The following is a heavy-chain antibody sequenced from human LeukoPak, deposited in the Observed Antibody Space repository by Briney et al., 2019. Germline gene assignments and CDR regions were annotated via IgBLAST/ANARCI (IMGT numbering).Heavy chain of an antibody. Sequence: GGSLRLSCAASGFTFSNAWMSWVRQAPGKGLEWVGRIKSNIDGGTTDYAALVKGRFTISRDDSKNTLYLQMNSLRAEDTAVYYCAKVGVGVVPASIRRGQDHWGQGTLVTVSS. CDR2: IKSNIDGGTT. CDR3: AKVGVGVVPASIRRGQDH. D-gene: IGHD2-2*01. V-gene: IGHV3-15*01. CDR1: GFTFSNAW. J-gene: IGHJ4*02.